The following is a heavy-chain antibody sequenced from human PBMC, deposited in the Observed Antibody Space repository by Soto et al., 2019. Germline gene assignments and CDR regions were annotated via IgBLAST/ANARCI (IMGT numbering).Heavy chain of an antibody. J-gene: IGHJ3*02. Sequence: ASVKVSCKASGYTFTSYYMHWVRQDPGQGLEWMGIINPSGGSTSYAQKFQGRVTMTRDTSTSTVYMELSSLRSEDTAVYYCAYCSGGSCTGDAFDIWGQGTMVTVSS. V-gene: IGHV1-46*03. D-gene: IGHD2-15*01. CDR1: GYTFTSYY. CDR3: AYCSGGSCTGDAFDI. CDR2: INPSGGST.